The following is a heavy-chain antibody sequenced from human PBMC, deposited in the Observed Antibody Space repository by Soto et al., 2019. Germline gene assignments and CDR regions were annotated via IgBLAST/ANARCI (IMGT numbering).Heavy chain of an antibody. V-gene: IGHV1-8*02. J-gene: IGHJ3*02. Sequence: ASVKVSCKASGGTFSTYDINWVRQATGQGLEWMGWMNPNSGNTGYAQKFQGRVTMTRNTSISTAYMELSSLRSEDTAVYYCARRIPLDAFDIWGQGTMVTVSS. CDR2: MNPNSGNT. D-gene: IGHD2-2*02. CDR1: GGTFSTYD. CDR3: ARRIPLDAFDI.